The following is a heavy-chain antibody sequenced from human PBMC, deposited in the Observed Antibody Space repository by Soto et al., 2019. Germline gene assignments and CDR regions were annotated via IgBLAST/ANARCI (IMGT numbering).Heavy chain of an antibody. CDR2: INHSGST. J-gene: IGHJ4*02. V-gene: IGHV4-34*01. CDR1: DGPFSGYY. Sequence: SETLSLTCAVYDGPFSGYYWSWIRQPPGKGLEWIGEINHSGSTNYNPSLKSRVTISVDTSKNQFSLKLSSVTAADTAVYYCARDTNWIWGSYRYKAGLGYWGQGTPVTVSS. D-gene: IGHD3-16*02. CDR3: ARDTNWIWGSYRYKAGLGY.